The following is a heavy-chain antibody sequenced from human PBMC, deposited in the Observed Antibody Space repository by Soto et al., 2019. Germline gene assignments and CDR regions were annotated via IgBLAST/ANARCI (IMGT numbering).Heavy chain of an antibody. J-gene: IGHJ5*02. D-gene: IGHD5-18*01. CDR3: AKGRGFTAMVTYGFDP. V-gene: IGHV4-31*03. Sequence: TMSLTCTVSRGSITIGCDECSWLPQHPGKGLEWIGYIYYSGSTYYNPSLKSRVTISVDTSKNQFSLKLSSVTAADTAVYYCAKGRGFTAMVTYGFDPWGQGTLVTVSS. CDR1: RGSITIGCDE. CDR2: IYYSGST.